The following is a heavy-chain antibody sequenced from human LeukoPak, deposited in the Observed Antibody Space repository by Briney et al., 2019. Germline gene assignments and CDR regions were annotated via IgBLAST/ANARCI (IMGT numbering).Heavy chain of an antibody. J-gene: IGHJ6*02. CDR1: GFTVSSNY. V-gene: IGHV3-66*01. CDR2: IYSGGST. CDR3: ARDTRGVDTATAGWSSPVHYYYGMDV. Sequence: PGGSLRLSCAASGFTVSSNYMSWVRQAPGKGLEWVSVIYSGGSTYYADSVKGRFTISRDNSKNTLYLQMNSLRAEDTAVYYCARDTRGVDTATAGWSSPVHYYYGMDVWGQGTTVTVSS. D-gene: IGHD5-18*01.